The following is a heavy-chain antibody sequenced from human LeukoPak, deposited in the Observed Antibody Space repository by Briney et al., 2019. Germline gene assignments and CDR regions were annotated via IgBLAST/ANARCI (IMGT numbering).Heavy chain of an antibody. D-gene: IGHD6-19*01. Sequence: PGGSLRLSCAASGFTFSNYGMTWVRQAPGKGLEWVSVVSGGGSSTYYADSVKGRFIISRDNSENTLYLQMNSLRAEDTAIYYCAKRGSGWYLDHWGQGTLVTVSS. CDR3: AKRGSGWYLDH. V-gene: IGHV3-23*01. J-gene: IGHJ4*02. CDR2: VSGGGSST. CDR1: GFTFSNYG.